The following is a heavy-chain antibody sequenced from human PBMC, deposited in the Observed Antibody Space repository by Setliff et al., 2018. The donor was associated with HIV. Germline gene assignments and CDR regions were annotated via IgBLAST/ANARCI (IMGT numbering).Heavy chain of an antibody. V-gene: IGHV1-2*02. J-gene: IGHJ4*02. CDR1: GFTFSDYY. CDR3: GRATEYYDTSGYPRRTLVGD. Sequence: ASVKVSCKASGFTFSDYYIHWVRQAPGQGLEWMGWINPKTGGTSFAKKFQDRVTMSRDTSISTAYMQLSSLRSDDTAMYYCGRATEYYDTSGYPRRTLVGDWGQGALVTVSS. D-gene: IGHD3-22*01. CDR2: INPKTGGT.